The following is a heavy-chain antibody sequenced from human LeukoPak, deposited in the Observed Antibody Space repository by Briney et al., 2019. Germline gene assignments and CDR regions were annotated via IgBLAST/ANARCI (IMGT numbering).Heavy chain of an antibody. D-gene: IGHD2-2*01. V-gene: IGHV1-2*06. CDR2: INPNSGGT. CDR3: ARALVVPAADWFDP. J-gene: IGHJ5*02. Sequence: ASVKVSCKASGYDFINYGISWVRQAPGQGLEWMGRINPNSGGTNYAQKFQGRVTMTRGTSISTAYMELSRLRSDDTAVYYCARALVVPAADWFDPWGQGTLVTVSS. CDR1: GYDFINYG.